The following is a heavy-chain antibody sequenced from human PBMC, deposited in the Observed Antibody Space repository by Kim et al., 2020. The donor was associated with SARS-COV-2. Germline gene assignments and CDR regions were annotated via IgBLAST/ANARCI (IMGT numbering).Heavy chain of an antibody. CDR3: AREGGVDGTVFDY. V-gene: IGHV1-2*02. D-gene: IGHD3-16*01. Sequence: YAQKFQGRVTMTRDTSISTAYMELSRLRSDDTAVYYCAREGGVDGTVFDYWGQGTLVTVSS. J-gene: IGHJ4*02.